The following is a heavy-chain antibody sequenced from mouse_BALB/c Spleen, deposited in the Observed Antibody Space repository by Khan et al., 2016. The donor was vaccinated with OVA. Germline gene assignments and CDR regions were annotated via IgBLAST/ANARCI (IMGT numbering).Heavy chain of an antibody. CDR1: GNIFTSYG. CDR2: IYPGNGYT. Sequence: EVELVESGAELGRPGSSVKLSCKTSGNIFTSYGIKWVKQRPGQGLEWIGYIYPGNGYTEYSEKFQGKATLTSDTSSNTAYMQLRSQTSEDSAIYFCTTAYYRYYFDYWGQGTTLTVSS. D-gene: IGHD2-14*01. CDR3: TTAYYRYYFDY. J-gene: IGHJ2*01. V-gene: IGHV1S134*01.